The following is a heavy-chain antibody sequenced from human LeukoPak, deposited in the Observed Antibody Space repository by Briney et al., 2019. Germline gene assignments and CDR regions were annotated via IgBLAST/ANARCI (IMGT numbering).Heavy chain of an antibody. CDR3: VMPIFGVAYYFDY. CDR2: IGTYNGNT. V-gene: IGHV1-18*01. J-gene: IGHJ4*02. Sequence: ASVKVSCKASGYTFTTNGISWVRQAPGQGLEWMGWIGTYNGNTNYAQKLQGRVTMTTDTSASTAYMELRSLRSDDTAVYYCVMPIFGVAYYFDYWGQGTLVTVSS. D-gene: IGHD3-3*01. CDR1: GYTFTTNG.